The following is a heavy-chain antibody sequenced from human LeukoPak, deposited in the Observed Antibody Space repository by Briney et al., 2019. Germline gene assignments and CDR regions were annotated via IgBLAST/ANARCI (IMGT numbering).Heavy chain of an antibody. J-gene: IGHJ6*02. CDR3: AKDIGAVVVVIKPPYGMDV. D-gene: IGHD3-22*01. CDR2: ISWNSGSI. Sequence: GSSLRLPCAASGFTFDDYAMHWVRQAPGKGLEWVSGISWNSGSIGYADSVKGRFTISRDNAKNSLYLQMNSLRAEDTALYYCAKDIGAVVVVIKPPYGMDVWGQGTTVTVSS. CDR1: GFTFDDYA. V-gene: IGHV3-9*01.